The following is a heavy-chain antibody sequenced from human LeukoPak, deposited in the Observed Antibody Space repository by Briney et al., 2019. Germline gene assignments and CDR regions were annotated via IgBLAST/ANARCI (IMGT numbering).Heavy chain of an antibody. CDR3: ARTSSSGNSYTPLDL. V-gene: IGHV5-51*01. D-gene: IGHD3-10*01. CDR2: VYPGDSDT. CDR1: GYIFATHW. J-gene: IGHJ5*02. Sequence: GESLKISCSGSGYIFATHWIAWVRQLPARGLVWMGIVYPGDSDTTYSPSFQGQVTFSADKSISTVYLQWSSLRASDTAMYFCARTSSSGNSYTPLDLWGQGTLVTVSS.